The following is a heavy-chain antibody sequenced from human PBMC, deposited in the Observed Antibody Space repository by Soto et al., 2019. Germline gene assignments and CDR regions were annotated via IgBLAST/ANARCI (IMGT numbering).Heavy chain of an antibody. J-gene: IGHJ6*02. V-gene: IGHV1-69*13. Sequence: SVKVSCKASGGTFSSYAISWVRQAPGQGLEWMGGIIPIFGTANYAQKFQGRVTITADESTSTAYMELSSLRSEDTAVYYCARDQSGYSGYDYGYYYYYGMDVWG. CDR3: ARDQSGYSGYDYGYYYYYGMDV. CDR1: GGTFSSYA. D-gene: IGHD5-12*01. CDR2: IIPIFGTA.